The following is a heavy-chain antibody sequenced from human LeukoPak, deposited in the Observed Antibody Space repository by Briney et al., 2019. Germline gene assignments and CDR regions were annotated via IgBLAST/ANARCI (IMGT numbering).Heavy chain of an antibody. V-gene: IGHV4-38-2*01. CDR3: ARGTGYLAYYFYAMDV. J-gene: IGHJ6*04. CDR2: IDNSGRT. CDR1: GYYISSGYC. D-gene: IGHD3/OR15-3a*01. Sequence: PAETLSLTCAVSGYYISSGYCRGWIRQPPGEGLGWIGSIDNSGRTYYNPSLKSRATISADTTKNQFSLRLSSVTAADAAVYHCARGTGYLAYYFYAMDVWGKGTTVTVSS.